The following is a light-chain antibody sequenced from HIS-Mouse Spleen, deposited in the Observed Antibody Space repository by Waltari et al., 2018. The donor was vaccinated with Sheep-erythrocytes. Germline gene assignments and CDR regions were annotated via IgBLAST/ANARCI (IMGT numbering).Light chain of an antibody. Sequence: IVMTQSPATLSVSQGGRATLSCRASQSVSSNLAWYQQKPGQAPRLLIYGASTRATGIPARFSGSGSGTEITLTISSMQSEDFAVYYCQQYNNWPPWTFGQGTKVEIK. V-gene: IGKV3-15*01. CDR2: GAS. CDR1: QSVSSN. CDR3: QQYNNWPPWT. J-gene: IGKJ1*01.